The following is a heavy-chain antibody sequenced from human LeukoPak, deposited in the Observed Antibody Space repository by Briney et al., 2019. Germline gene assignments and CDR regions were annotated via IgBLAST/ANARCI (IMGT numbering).Heavy chain of an antibody. J-gene: IGHJ3*02. V-gene: IGHV3-48*01. CDR3: ARTDAFDI. Sequence: SGGSLRLSCAASGFAFSVYSMNWVRQAPGKGLEWVSYISSGSDTIYFADSVKGRFTISRDNAKSSLYLQMNSLRAEDTALYYCARTDAFDIWGQGTMVTVSS. CDR2: ISSGSDTI. CDR1: GFAFSVYS.